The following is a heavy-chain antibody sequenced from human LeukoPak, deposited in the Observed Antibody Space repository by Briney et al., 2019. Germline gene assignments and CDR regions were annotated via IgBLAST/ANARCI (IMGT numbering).Heavy chain of an antibody. D-gene: IGHD2-21*02. CDR1: GFSFSNAW. Sequence: GGSLRLSCAASGFSFSNAWMIWVRQAPGKGLEWVAHINPDGRDTYYVDSVKGRFTISRDNAQNSMYLQMNSLRVEDTAVYYCTSWGDTTAEYFQRWGQGTLVTVSS. CDR3: TSWGDTTAEYFQR. CDR2: INPDGRDT. V-gene: IGHV3-7*01. J-gene: IGHJ1*01.